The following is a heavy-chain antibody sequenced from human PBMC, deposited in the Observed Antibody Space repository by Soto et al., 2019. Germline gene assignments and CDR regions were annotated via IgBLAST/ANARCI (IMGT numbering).Heavy chain of an antibody. V-gene: IGHV3-9*01. Sequence: EVQLVESGGGLLQPGGSLRLSCEAPGFTLDDNALHWVRQAPGKGLEWVSGINWNSDTIGYADSVKGRFTVSRDNAKGSLLLQMSSLRAEDTAVYFCAMSNSNDLYYHFESWGQGTPVTVSS. D-gene: IGHD3-22*01. CDR2: INWNSDTI. J-gene: IGHJ4*02. CDR3: AMSNSNDLYYHFES. CDR1: GFTLDDNA.